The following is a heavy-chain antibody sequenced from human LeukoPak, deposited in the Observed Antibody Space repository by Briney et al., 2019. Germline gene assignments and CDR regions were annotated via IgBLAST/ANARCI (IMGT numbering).Heavy chain of an antibody. Sequence: GGSLRLSCAASGFTFSSYAMSWVRQAPGKGLGWVSAISGSGGSTYYADSVKGRFTISRDNSRSTLYLQMNSLRPEDTAIYYCAREGYYGSGSPPSLYFDYWGQGTLVTVSS. D-gene: IGHD3-10*01. CDR2: ISGSGGST. V-gene: IGHV3-23*01. CDR3: AREGYYGSGSPPSLYFDY. CDR1: GFTFSSYA. J-gene: IGHJ4*02.